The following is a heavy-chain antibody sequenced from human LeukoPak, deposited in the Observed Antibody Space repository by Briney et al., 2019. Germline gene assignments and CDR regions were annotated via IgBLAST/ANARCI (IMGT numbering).Heavy chain of an antibody. V-gene: IGHV4-59*01. CDR1: GGSISSYY. CDR3: ARGHIVVVVAATKNWFDP. CDR2: ISYSGST. Sequence: TSSETLSLTCTVSGGSISSYYWSWIRQPPGKGLEWIGDISYSGSTNYNPSLKSRVTISVDTSKNQFSLKLTSVTAADTAVYYCARGHIVVVVAATKNWFDPWGQGTLVTVSS. D-gene: IGHD2-15*01. J-gene: IGHJ5*02.